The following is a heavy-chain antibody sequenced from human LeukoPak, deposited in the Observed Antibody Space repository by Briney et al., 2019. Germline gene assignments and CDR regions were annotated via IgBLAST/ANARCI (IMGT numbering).Heavy chain of an antibody. CDR3: EAWVDYYDSSGYPHAFDI. V-gene: IGHV3-15*01. D-gene: IGHD3-22*01. CDR2: IKSKTDGGTT. Sequence: GGPLRLSCAASGFTFSNAWMSWVRQAPGKGLEWVGRIKSKTDGGTTDYAAPVKGRFTISRDDSKNTLYLQMNSLKTEDTAVYYCEAWVDYYDSSGYPHAFDIWGQGTMVTVSS. J-gene: IGHJ3*02. CDR1: GFTFSNAW.